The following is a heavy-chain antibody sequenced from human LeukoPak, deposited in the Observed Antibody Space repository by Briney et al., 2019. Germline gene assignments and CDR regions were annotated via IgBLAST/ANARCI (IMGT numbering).Heavy chain of an antibody. Sequence: PGRSLRLSCAASGFTFSGYGMHWVRQAPGKGLEWVAVVSYDGGNKDYADSVKGRFTISRDNSKNTLYLQMNSLRAEDTAVYYCARGYGGQDYFDYWGQGTLVTVSS. CDR3: ARGYGGQDYFDY. J-gene: IGHJ4*02. CDR2: VSYDGGNK. D-gene: IGHD4-23*01. V-gene: IGHV3-30*03. CDR1: GFTFSGYG.